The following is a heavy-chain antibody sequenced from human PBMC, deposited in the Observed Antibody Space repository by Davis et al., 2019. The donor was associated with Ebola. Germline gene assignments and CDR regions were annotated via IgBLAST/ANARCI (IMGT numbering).Heavy chain of an antibody. J-gene: IGHJ4*02. CDR1: GFSLSASGVG. D-gene: IGHD2-8*02. V-gene: IGHV2-5*01. CDR2: IYWNDEQ. Sequence: SGPTLVKPTQTLTLTCSFSGFSLSASGVGVGWVRQSPGKALEWPALIYWNDEQRYNPSLKSRLTITKDTSKNQVVLTMTNMDPVDTGTYYCAHKEFGYCTGTTCLSYFDYWGRGTLVTVSS. CDR3: AHKEFGYCTGTTCLSYFDY.